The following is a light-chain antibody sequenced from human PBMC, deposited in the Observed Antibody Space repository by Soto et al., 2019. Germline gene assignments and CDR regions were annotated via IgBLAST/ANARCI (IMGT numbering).Light chain of an antibody. CDR3: QSFDSSRFYV. CDR1: SSNIGSNY. CDR2: RNT. J-gene: IGLJ1*01. V-gene: IGLV1-47*01. Sequence: QSVLTQPPSASGTPGQRVIISCSGSSSNIGSNYVYWYQQFPGTAPKLLLYRNTQRPSGVPDRFSGSKSGTSASLAISGLRSEDEADYYCQSFDSSRFYVFGTGTKVTVL.